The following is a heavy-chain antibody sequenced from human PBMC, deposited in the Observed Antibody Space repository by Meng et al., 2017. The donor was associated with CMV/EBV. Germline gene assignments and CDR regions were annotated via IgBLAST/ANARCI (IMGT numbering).Heavy chain of an antibody. CDR1: GCSISSSSYY. D-gene: IGHD5-24*01. J-gene: IGHJ6*02. Sequence: LRPSGTAPGCSISSSSYYWGWIRQPPGEGLEWIGSIYYSGSTYYNPSLKSRVTISVDTSKNQFSLKMSSVTAANTAVYYCARGVETATINCYGMDVWGQGTTVTVSS. CDR3: ARGVETATINCYGMDV. V-gene: IGHV4-39*07. CDR2: IYYSGST.